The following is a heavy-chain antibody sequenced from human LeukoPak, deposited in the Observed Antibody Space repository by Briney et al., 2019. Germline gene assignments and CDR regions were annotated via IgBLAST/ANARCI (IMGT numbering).Heavy chain of an antibody. CDR1: GYSFTNYG. CDR2: ISGYNASA. J-gene: IGHJ5*02. V-gene: IGHV1-18*01. Sequence: GASVKVSCKASGYSFTNYGITWIREAPGQGPEWLGWISGYNASAHYAQNVQGRVTLTTDTSTNTAYMELRGLTSDDTAMCYCARVGRGCSSIRCYWEDWFDPWGQGTLVIVSS. D-gene: IGHD2-2*01. CDR3: ARVGRGCSSIRCYWEDWFDP.